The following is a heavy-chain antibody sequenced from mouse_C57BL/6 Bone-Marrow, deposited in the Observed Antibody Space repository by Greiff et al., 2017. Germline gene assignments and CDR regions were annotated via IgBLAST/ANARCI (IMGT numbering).Heavy chain of an antibody. V-gene: IGHV1-9*01. CDR1: GYTFTGYW. CDR2: FLPGSGST. Sequence: QVQLKESGAELMKPGASVKLSCKATGYTFTGYWIEWVKQRPGHGLEWIGEFLPGSGSTNYNEKFKGKATFTADTSSNTAYMQLSSLTTEDSAIYYCAIKPFITTVVPPWSFDVWGTGTTVTVSS. J-gene: IGHJ1*03. CDR3: AIKPFITTVVPPWSFDV. D-gene: IGHD1-1*01.